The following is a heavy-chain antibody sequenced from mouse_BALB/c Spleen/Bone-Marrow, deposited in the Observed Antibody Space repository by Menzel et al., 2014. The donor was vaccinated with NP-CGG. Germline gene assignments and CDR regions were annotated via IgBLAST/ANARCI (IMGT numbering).Heavy chain of an antibody. V-gene: IGHV1-7*01. CDR2: INPSTGYT. CDR3: ASPYGNYDAMDY. Sequence: VQLQQSGAELAKPGASVKMSCKASGYTFTSYWMHWVKQRPGQGLEWIGYINPSTGYTEYNQKFKDKATLTADRSSSTAYMQLSSLTAEESAVYYCASPYGNYDAMDYWGQGTSVTVSS. CDR1: GYTFTSYW. D-gene: IGHD2-1*01. J-gene: IGHJ4*01.